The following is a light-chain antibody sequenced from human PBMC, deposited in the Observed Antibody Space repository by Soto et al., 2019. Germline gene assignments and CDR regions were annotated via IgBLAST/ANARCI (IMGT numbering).Light chain of an antibody. CDR2: RNN. CDR1: ISNIGSNP. J-gene: IGLJ1*01. CDR3: AAWDYRLSAYV. Sequence: QSVLTQPPSASGTPGQRVTISCSGGISNIGSNPVYWHQHLPGTAPKLLVYRNNHRPSGVPDRFSDSKSGTSAFLASSGLRSEDEADYYCAAWDYRLSAYVFGTGTKLTVL. V-gene: IGLV1-47*01.